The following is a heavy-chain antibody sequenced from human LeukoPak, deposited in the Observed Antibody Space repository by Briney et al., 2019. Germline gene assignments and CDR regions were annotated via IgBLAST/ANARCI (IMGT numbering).Heavy chain of an antibody. Sequence: SVTVSPKSYGYNLSTYGISWVRQAPGQGIERMGWISGYNGHTKYAQKFQVRVTVTTDTSTSTAYMELTSLTSDDTAVYHCARDKDLGAVAGTFDYWGQGTLVTVSS. J-gene: IGHJ4*02. V-gene: IGHV1-18*01. CDR3: ARDKDLGAVAGTFDY. CDR1: GYNLSTYG. CDR2: ISGYNGHT. D-gene: IGHD6-19*01.